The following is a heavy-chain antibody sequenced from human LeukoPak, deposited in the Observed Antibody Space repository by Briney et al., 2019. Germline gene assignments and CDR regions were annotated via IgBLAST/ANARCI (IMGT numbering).Heavy chain of an antibody. CDR3: ARGRSGTMVRGALKNWFDP. CDR1: GYTFTGYY. J-gene: IGHJ5*02. D-gene: IGHD3-10*01. CDR2: MNPNSGNT. V-gene: IGHV1-8*02. Sequence: ASVKVSCKASGYTFTGYYMHWVRQAPGQGLEWMGWMNPNSGNTGYAQKFQGRVTMTRNTSISTAYMELSSLRSEDTAVYYCARGRSGTMVRGALKNWFDPWGQGTLVTVSS.